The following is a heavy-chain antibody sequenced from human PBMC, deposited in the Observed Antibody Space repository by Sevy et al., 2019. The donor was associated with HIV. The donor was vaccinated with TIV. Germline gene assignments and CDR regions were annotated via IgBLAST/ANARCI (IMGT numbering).Heavy chain of an antibody. CDR2: ISYDGRNNK. CDR1: GFTFSDYR. J-gene: IGHJ4*02. V-gene: IGHV3-30*04. D-gene: IGHD3-16*01. CDR3: ARDRGEILSSAFDY. Sequence: GGSLRLSCAASGFTFSDYRMHWVRQAPGKGLEWGAVISYDGRNNKYNADSVKGRFTISRDNSKNTVYLQMNSLRAEDTAIYYCARDRGEILSSAFDYWGQGTLVTVSS.